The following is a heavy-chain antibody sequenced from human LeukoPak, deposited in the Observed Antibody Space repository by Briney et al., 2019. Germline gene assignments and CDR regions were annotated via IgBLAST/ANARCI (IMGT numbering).Heavy chain of an antibody. Sequence: SETLSLTCAVYGGSFSGYYWSWIRQPPGKGLEWIGEINHSGSTNYNPSLKGRVTISVDTSKNQFSLKLSSVTAADTAVYYCASGPDFWSGYFLRGENYYFDYWGQGTLVTVSS. CDR3: ASGPDFWSGYFLRGENYYFDY. CDR1: GGSFSGYY. V-gene: IGHV4-34*01. CDR2: INHSGST. J-gene: IGHJ4*02. D-gene: IGHD3-3*01.